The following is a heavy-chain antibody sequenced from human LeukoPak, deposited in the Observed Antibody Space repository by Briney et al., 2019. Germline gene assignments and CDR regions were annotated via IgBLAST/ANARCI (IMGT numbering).Heavy chain of an antibody. J-gene: IGHJ4*02. D-gene: IGHD6-19*01. CDR3: ARTSGWYEQIDY. CDR1: GGSISSSSYY. V-gene: IGHV4-61*05. CDR2: IYYSGST. Sequence: SETLSLTCTVSGGSISSSSYYWGWIRQPPGKGLEWIGYIYYSGSTNYNPSLKSRVTISVDTSKNQFSLKLSSVTAADTAVYYCARTSGWYEQIDYWGQGTLVTVSS.